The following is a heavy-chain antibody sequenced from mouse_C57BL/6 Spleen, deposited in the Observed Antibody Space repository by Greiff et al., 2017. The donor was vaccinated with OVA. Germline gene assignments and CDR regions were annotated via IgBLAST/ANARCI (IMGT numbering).Heavy chain of an antibody. CDR3: TTGNSYGGFAD. CDR2: INPGSGGT. CDR1: GYAFTNYL. D-gene: IGHD5-2*01. Sequence: VQLQQSGAELVRPGTSVQVSCTASGYAFTNYLIAWVQQRPGKGLEWIGVINPGSGGTNYNEQFKGKATLTADKSSSTAYLQLSSLTSEDAAVDFCTTGNSYGGFADWGPGTLVTVSA. J-gene: IGHJ3*01. V-gene: IGHV1-54*01.